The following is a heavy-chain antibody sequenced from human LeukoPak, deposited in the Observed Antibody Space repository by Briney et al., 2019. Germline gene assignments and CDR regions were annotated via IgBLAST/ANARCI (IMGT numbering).Heavy chain of an antibody. CDR2: LYSGGTT. CDR1: GATVSSNY. V-gene: IGHV3-53*01. J-gene: IGHJ6*02. Sequence: SGGSLRLSCAASGATVSSNYMSWVRQAPGKGLEWVSILYSGGTTYYADSVKGRFTISRDISKNTLHLQMNSLRAEDTAVYYCAREPSGLDFYGMDVWGQGTTVTVSS. CDR3: AREPSGLDFYGMDV. D-gene: IGHD3/OR15-3a*01.